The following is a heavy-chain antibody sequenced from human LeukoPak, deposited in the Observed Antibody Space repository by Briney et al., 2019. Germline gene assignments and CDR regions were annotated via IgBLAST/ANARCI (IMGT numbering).Heavy chain of an antibody. D-gene: IGHD3-10*01. J-gene: IGHJ4*02. CDR2: IIPVLDIA. Sequence: ASVNVSCKASRDTFSSDDITWVRQAPGQGLEWMGRIIPVLDIANYAQKFQGRVTITADKSTNTVYMELNSLTSEDTAVYYCARERLYVSENVYYFDYWGQGTLVTVSS. CDR3: ARERLYVSENVYYFDY. CDR1: RDTFSSDD. V-gene: IGHV1-69*04.